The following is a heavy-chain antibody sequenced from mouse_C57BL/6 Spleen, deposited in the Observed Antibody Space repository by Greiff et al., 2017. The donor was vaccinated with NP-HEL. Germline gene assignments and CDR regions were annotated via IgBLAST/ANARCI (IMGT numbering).Heavy chain of an antibody. CDR2: ISSGSSTI. CDR3: ARPDGYYLYAMDY. CDR1: GFTFSDYG. V-gene: IGHV5-17*01. Sequence: EVQVVESGGGLVKPGGSLKLSCAASGFTFSDYGMHWVRQAPEKGLEWVAYISSGSSTIYYADTVKGRFTISRDNAKNTLFLQMTSLRSEDTAMYYCARPDGYYLYAMDYWGQGTSVTVSS. J-gene: IGHJ4*01. D-gene: IGHD2-3*01.